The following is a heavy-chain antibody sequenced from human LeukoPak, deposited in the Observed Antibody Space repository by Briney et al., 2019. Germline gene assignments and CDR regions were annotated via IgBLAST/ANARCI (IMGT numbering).Heavy chain of an antibody. CDR3: ARVRDRSSYFYDLDY. Sequence: PSETLSLTCTVSGGSISSYYWSWIRQPPGKGLEWIGCIHYSGSTNYTPSLKSRVTISVDTSTHQFSLKLSSVTAADTAAYYCARVRDRSSYFYDLDYWGQGTLVTVSS. V-gene: IGHV4-59*01. CDR2: IHYSGST. CDR1: GGSISSYY. J-gene: IGHJ4*02. D-gene: IGHD3-22*01.